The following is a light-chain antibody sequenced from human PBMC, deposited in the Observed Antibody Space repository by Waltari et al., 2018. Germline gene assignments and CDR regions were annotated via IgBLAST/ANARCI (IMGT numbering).Light chain of an antibody. CDR3: SSYTISSTVI. J-gene: IGLJ2*01. Sequence: QSALTQPASVSGSPGPSTTISCTGTSSDVGFYNHVSWYQQHPGKAPKLMIYEVSNRPSGVSNRFSGSKSGNTASLTISGLQAEDEADYYCSSYTISSTVIFGGGTKLTVL. CDR1: SSDVGFYNH. CDR2: EVS. V-gene: IGLV2-14*01.